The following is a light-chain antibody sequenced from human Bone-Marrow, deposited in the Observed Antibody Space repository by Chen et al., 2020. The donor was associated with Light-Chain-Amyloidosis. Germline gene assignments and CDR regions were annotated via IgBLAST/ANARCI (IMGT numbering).Light chain of an antibody. CDR1: QSVSSTY. Sequence: IVLTLSPGTLSLSPGERATLSCRASQSVSSTYLAWYQQKPGQGPRLLIYGASTRATGIPDRFSGSGSGTDFTLTISRLEPEDFAVYYCHLYGRSPPCTFGQGTKLEIK. J-gene: IGKJ2*02. V-gene: IGKV3-20*01. CDR2: GAS. CDR3: HLYGRSPPCT.